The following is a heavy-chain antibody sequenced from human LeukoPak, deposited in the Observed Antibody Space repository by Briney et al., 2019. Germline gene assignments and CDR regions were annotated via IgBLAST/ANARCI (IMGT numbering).Heavy chain of an antibody. CDR2: INPNSGGT. CDR1: GYTFTGYY. V-gene: IGHV1-2*02. CDR3: ARGGVGYCGGGSCYLNWFDP. Sequence: ASVKVSCKASGYTFTGYYLHWVRQAPGQGPEWMGWINPNSGGTNYAQKFQGRVTMTRDTSITTAYMQLSRLRSDDTAVYYCARGGVGYCGGGSCYLNWFDPWGQGTLVTVSS. D-gene: IGHD2-15*01. J-gene: IGHJ5*02.